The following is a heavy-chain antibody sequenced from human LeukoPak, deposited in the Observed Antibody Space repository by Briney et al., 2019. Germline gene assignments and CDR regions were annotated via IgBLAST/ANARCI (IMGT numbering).Heavy chain of an antibody. Sequence: GGSLRLSCAASGFTFSSYAMSWVRQAPGKGLEWVSAISGSGGSTYYADSVKGRFTISRDNSKNTLYLQMNSLRAKDTAVYYCAKEVYYYDSSGQFDYWGQGTLVTVSS. CDR3: AKEVYYYDSSGQFDY. CDR1: GFTFSSYA. V-gene: IGHV3-23*01. D-gene: IGHD3-22*01. J-gene: IGHJ4*02. CDR2: ISGSGGST.